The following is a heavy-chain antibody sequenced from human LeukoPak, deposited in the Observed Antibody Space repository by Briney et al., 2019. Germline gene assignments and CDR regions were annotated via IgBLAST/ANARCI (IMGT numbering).Heavy chain of an antibody. J-gene: IGHJ5*02. CDR2: ISGSGGRT. D-gene: IGHD3-22*01. Sequence: TGGFLRLSCAASGFTFSSFAMTWVRQAPGKGLEWVSVISGSGGRTYYADSVKGRFTLSRDNSNNTLSLEMSSLRAEDTAVYYCAREGTYYDSSGYYVSWGQGTLVTVSS. CDR3: AREGTYYDSSGYYVS. CDR1: GFTFSSFA. V-gene: IGHV3-23*01.